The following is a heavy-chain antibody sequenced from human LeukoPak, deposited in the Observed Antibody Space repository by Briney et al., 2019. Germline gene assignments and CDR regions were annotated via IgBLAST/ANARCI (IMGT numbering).Heavy chain of an antibody. V-gene: IGHV4-59*08. Sequence: PSETLSLTCTVSGGSISSYYWSWVRQPPGKGLEWIGYIYYSGGTNYNPSLKSRVTISVDTSKNQFSLKLSSVTAADTAVYYCARIDYGDYFRDDAFDIWGQGTMVTVSS. CDR3: ARIDYGDYFRDDAFDI. D-gene: IGHD4-17*01. CDR2: IYYSGGT. J-gene: IGHJ3*02. CDR1: GGSISSYY.